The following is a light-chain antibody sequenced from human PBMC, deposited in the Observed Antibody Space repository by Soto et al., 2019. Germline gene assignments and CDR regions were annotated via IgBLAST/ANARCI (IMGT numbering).Light chain of an antibody. Sequence: EIVLPQSPATLSLFPGESATLSCRASQSVSSYLAWYQQKPGQAPRLLIHGATTRATGIPARFSGSGSGTEFTLTISSLQSEDFAVYYCQQYNNWPPWTVGQGNKVDIK. V-gene: IGKV3-15*01. J-gene: IGKJ1*01. CDR1: QSVSSY. CDR3: QQYNNWPPWT. CDR2: GAT.